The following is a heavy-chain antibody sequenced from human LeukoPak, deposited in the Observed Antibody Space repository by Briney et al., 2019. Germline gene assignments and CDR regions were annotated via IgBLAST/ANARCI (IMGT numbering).Heavy chain of an antibody. V-gene: IGHV4-4*07. Sequence: SETLSLTCAVSGGSIRSYYWSWIRQPAGKGLEWIGRIYTRGSPKYNPSLKGRVNMSVDTSKNQFSLQLSSVTAADTAVYYCQRGTLQGGYCSGGSCYSLPYYYMDVWGKGTTVTISS. CDR3: QRGTLQGGYCSGGSCYSLPYYYMDV. CDR1: GGSIRSYY. J-gene: IGHJ6*03. CDR2: IYTRGSP. D-gene: IGHD2-15*01.